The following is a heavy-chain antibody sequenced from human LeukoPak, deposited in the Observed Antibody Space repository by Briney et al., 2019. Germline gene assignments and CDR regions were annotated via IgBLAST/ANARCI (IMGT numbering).Heavy chain of an antibody. D-gene: IGHD3-16*01. V-gene: IGHV4-61*02. CDR3: ARGHMITFGGVSPGFDY. Sequence: PSQTLSLTCTVSGGSISSGSYYWGWIRQPAGKGLEWIGRIYTSGSTNYNPSLKSRVTISVDTSKNQFPLKLSSVTAADTAVYYCARGHMITFGGVSPGFDYWGQGTLVTVSS. J-gene: IGHJ4*02. CDR1: GGSISSGSYY. CDR2: IYTSGST.